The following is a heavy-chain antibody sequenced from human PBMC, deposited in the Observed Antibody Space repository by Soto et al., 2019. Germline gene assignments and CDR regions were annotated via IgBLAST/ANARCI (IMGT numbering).Heavy chain of an antibody. CDR2: ISGSGGST. Sequence: GGSLRLSCAASGFTFSSYAMSWVRQAPGKGLEWVSAISGSGGSTYYADSVKGRFTISRDNSKNTLYLQMNSLRAEDTAVYYCAKGRFLEWLLSGNWFDPWGQGTLVTVSS. CDR1: GFTFSSYA. V-gene: IGHV3-23*01. D-gene: IGHD3-3*01. CDR3: AKGRFLEWLLSGNWFDP. J-gene: IGHJ5*02.